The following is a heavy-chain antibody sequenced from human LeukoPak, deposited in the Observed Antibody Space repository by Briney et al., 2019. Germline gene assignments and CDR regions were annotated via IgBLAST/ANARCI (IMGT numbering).Heavy chain of an antibody. J-gene: IGHJ4*02. Sequence: ASVTVSCKTSGYTFSDNVISWVRQAPGQGLEWMGWITVYNGDTNYAQKVRARVSMTTDASTNTAYMELRSLRSDDTAIYYCARESARSYYGAIDYWGQGTLVTVSS. V-gene: IGHV1-18*01. CDR2: ITVYNGDT. CDR3: ARESARSYYGAIDY. D-gene: IGHD1-26*01. CDR1: GYTFSDNV.